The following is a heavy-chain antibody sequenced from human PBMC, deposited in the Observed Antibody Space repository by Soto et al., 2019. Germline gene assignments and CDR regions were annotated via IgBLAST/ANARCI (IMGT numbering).Heavy chain of an antibody. V-gene: IGHV3-23*01. CDR1: GFTFSSYA. CDR3: AKDAVAALSYYYYGMDV. D-gene: IGHD6-13*01. CDR2: ISGSGGST. Sequence: VGSLRLSCAASGFTFSSYAMSWVRQAPGKGLEWVSAISGSGGSTYYADSVKGRFTISRDNSKNTLYLQMNSLRAEDTAVYYCAKDAVAALSYYYYGMDVWGQGTTVTVSS. J-gene: IGHJ6*02.